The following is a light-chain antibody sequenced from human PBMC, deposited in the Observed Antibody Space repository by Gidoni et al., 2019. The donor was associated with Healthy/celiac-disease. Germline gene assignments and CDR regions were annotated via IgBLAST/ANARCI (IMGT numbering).Light chain of an antibody. CDR3: QQYNNWPPWT. CDR2: GAS. Sequence: EIMMTQSPATLSVSTGERATLSCRASQSVSSNLAWYQQKPAQAPRLLIYGASTRATGIPARFSGSGSGTEFTLTISSLQSEDFAVYYCQQYNNWPPWTFGQGTKVEIK. J-gene: IGKJ1*01. CDR1: QSVSSN. V-gene: IGKV3-15*01.